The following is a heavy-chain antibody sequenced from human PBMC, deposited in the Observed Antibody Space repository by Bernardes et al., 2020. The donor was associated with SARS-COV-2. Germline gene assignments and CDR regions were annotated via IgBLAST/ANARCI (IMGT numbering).Heavy chain of an antibody. CDR3: ARESDWNYVFDY. J-gene: IGHJ4*02. CDR1: EFTFSSYA. Sequence: GSLRLPCAASEFTFSSYAMSWVRQAPGKGLEWVSSITSSSSYKYYADSVKGRFTISRDNAKNSLYLQMNSLRAEDTAVYFCARESDWNYVFDYWGQGTLVTVSS. V-gene: IGHV3-21*01. CDR2: ITSSSSYK. D-gene: IGHD1-7*01.